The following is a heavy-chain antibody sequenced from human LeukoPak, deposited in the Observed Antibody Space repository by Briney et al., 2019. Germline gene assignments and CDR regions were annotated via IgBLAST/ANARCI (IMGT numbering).Heavy chain of an antibody. CDR3: ARWGGYYPYYFDY. Sequence: SETLSLTCTVSGGSISNYYWGWIRQPPGKGLEWIGYIYYSGSTNYNPSLKSRVTISVDTSKNQFSLKLSSVTAADTAVYYCARWGGYYPYYFDYWGQGTLVTVSS. CDR1: GGSISNYY. J-gene: IGHJ4*02. D-gene: IGHD3-3*01. V-gene: IGHV4-59*01. CDR2: IYYSGST.